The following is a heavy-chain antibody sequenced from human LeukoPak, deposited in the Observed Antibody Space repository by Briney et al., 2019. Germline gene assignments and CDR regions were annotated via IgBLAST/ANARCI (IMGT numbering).Heavy chain of an antibody. Sequence: RASETLSLTCTVSGGSISSYYWSWIRQPPGKGLEWIGYIYYSGSTNYNPSLKSRVTISVDTSKNQFSLKLSSVTAADTAVYYCARLWSHYYDSSGYDGELDYWGQGTLVTVSS. CDR1: GGSISSYY. CDR3: ARLWSHYYDSSGYDGELDY. CDR2: IYYSGST. D-gene: IGHD3-22*01. J-gene: IGHJ4*02. V-gene: IGHV4-59*08.